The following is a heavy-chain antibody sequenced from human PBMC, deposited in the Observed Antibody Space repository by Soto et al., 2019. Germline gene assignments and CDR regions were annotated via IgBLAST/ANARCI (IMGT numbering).Heavy chain of an antibody. Sequence: GESLKISCAASGFTVSSNYMSWVRQAPGKGLEWVSVIYSGGSTYYADSVKGRFTISRDNSKNTLYLQMNSLRAEDTAVYYGARGGSYIDYWGQGTLVTVSS. D-gene: IGHD3-16*01. CDR3: ARGGSYIDY. J-gene: IGHJ4*02. CDR1: GFTVSSNY. V-gene: IGHV3-53*01. CDR2: IYSGGST.